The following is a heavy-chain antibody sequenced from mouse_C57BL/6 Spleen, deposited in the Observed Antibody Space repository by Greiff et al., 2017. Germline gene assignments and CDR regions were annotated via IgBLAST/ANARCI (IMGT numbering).Heavy chain of an antibody. Sequence: QVQLQQPGAELVKPGASVKLSCKASGYTFTSYWMHWVKQRPGQGLEWIGMIHPNSGSTNYNEKFKSKATLTVDKASSTAYMQLSSLTSEDSAVYYGASDYSNSCFAYWGQGTLVTVSA. V-gene: IGHV1-64*01. CDR2: IHPNSGST. J-gene: IGHJ3*01. CDR3: ASDYSNSCFAY. CDR1: GYTFTSYW. D-gene: IGHD2-5*01.